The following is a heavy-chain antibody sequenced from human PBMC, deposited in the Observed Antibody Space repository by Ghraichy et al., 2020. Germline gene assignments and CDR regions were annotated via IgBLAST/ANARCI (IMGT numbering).Heavy chain of an antibody. CDR2: ISISSSYT. V-gene: IGHV3-11*06. Sequence: GGSLRLSCAASGFIFSDYYMTWIRQAPGKGLEWVSYISISSSYTNYADSVKGRFTISRDNAKNSLYLQMNSLRAEDTAVYYCARVDDYYDSSGRSWYFDLWGRGTLVTVSS. CDR3: ARVDDYYDSSGRSWYFDL. J-gene: IGHJ2*01. D-gene: IGHD3-22*01. CDR1: GFIFSDYY.